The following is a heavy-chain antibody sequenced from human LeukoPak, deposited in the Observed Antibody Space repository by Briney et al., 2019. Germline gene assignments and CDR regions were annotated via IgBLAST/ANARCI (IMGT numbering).Heavy chain of an antibody. D-gene: IGHD5-18*01. J-gene: IGHJ4*02. V-gene: IGHV3-30*04. CDR2: ISYDGSNK. CDR3: ARALLGIQLLFDY. CDR1: GFTFSSYA. Sequence: PGRSLRLSCAASGFTFSSYAMHWVRQAPGKGLEWVAVISYDGSNKYYADSVKSRFTISRDNSKNTLYLQMNSLRAEDTAVYYCARALLGIQLLFDYWGQGTLVTVSS.